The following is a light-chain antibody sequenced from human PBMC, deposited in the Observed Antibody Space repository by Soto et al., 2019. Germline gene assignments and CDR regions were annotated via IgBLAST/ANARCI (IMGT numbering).Light chain of an antibody. V-gene: IGKV1-9*01. CDR1: QGISSY. J-gene: IGKJ4*01. CDR2: AAS. Sequence: DIQLTQSPSFLSSSVGDRVTITCRASQGISSYLAWYQQKPGKAPKLLIYAASTLQIGVPSRFSGSGSGTEFPLTSSSLPPEDFVTYYCQQINSYPTLTFGGGTKVEIK. CDR3: QQINSYPTLT.